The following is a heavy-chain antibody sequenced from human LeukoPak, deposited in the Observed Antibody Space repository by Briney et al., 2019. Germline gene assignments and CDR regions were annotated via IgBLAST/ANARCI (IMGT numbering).Heavy chain of an antibody. CDR2: INHSGST. D-gene: IGHD3-22*01. J-gene: IGHJ4*02. CDR3: ARNYYYDSSGYDKGDY. V-gene: IGHV4-34*01. Sequence: SETLSLTCAVYGGSFSGYYWSWIRQPPGKGREWIGEINHSGSTNYNPSLKSRVTISVDTSKNQFSLKLSSVTAADTAVYYCARNYYYDSSGYDKGDYWGQGTLVTVSS. CDR1: GGSFSGYY.